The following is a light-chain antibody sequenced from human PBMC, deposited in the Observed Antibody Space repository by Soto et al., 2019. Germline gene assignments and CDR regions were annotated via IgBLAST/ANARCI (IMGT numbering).Light chain of an antibody. CDR1: QSVSSS. J-gene: IGKJ5*01. V-gene: IGKV3-11*01. Sequence: EIVLTQSPATLSLSPGERATLSCRASQSVSSSLAWYQQKPGQAPRLLIYDASTRATGIPARFSGSGSGTDFTLTISSLEPEDFAVYYCQQYGSSPVTFGQGTRLEIK. CDR3: QQYGSSPVT. CDR2: DAS.